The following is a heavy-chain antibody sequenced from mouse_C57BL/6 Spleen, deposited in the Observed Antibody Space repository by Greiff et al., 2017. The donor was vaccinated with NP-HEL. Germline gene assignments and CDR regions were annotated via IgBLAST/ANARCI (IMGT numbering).Heavy chain of an antibody. CDR2: IHPNSGST. D-gene: IGHD2-5*01. V-gene: IGHV1-64*01. CDR3: ARQTILISNYVSYFDY. J-gene: IGHJ2*01. CDR1: GYTFTSYW. Sequence: QVQLQQPGAELVKPGASVKLSCKASGYTFTSYWMHWVKQRPGQGLEWIGMIHPNSGSTNYNEKFKSKATLTVDKSSSTAYMQLSSLTSEDSAVYYCARQTILISNYVSYFDYWGQGTTLTVSS.